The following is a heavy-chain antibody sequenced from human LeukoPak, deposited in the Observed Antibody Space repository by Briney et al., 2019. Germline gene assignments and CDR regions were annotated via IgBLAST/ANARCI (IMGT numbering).Heavy chain of an antibody. D-gene: IGHD5-24*01. Sequence: PGGSLRLSCAASGFTFSSYWMHWVRQAPGKGLEWVAVISYDGSNKYYADSVKGRFTISRDNSKNRLSLQMDSLRAEDTAVYYCARDRGDGYNYFVYWGQGTLVSVSS. J-gene: IGHJ4*02. CDR2: ISYDGSNK. V-gene: IGHV3-30*13. CDR3: ARDRGDGYNYFVY. CDR1: GFTFSSYW.